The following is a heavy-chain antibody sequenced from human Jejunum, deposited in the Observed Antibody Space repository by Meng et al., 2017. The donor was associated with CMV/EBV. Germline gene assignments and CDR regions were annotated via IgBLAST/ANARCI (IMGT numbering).Heavy chain of an antibody. J-gene: IGHJ4*02. Sequence: GGSLILSFGGSGFPFSNSPLHWVRQAPGKGLEWVTYADSVKGRFTISRDISKNTLFLQMNSLRAEDTAVYYCAKEGVGGHFDYWGQGTLVTVSS. D-gene: IGHD2-8*01. V-gene: IGHV3-30*02. CDR3: AKEGVGGHFDY. CDR1: GFPFSNSP.